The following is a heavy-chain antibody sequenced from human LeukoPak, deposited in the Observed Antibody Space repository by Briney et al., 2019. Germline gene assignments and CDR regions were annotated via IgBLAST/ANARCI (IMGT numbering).Heavy chain of an antibody. Sequence: GASVKVSCKASGYTFTSYYMHWVRQAPGKGLEWMGGFDPEDGETIYAQKFQGRVTMTEDTSTDTAYMELSSLRSEDTAVYYCATPDGDFWSGYYSWGQGTLVTVSS. V-gene: IGHV1-24*01. CDR1: GYTFTSYY. CDR3: ATPDGDFWSGYYS. D-gene: IGHD3-3*01. CDR2: FDPEDGET. J-gene: IGHJ5*02.